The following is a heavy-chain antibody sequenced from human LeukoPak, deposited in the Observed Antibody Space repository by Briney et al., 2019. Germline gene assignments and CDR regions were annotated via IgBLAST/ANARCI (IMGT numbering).Heavy chain of an antibody. J-gene: IGHJ4*02. CDR3: GRLDSSSSWGYYFDY. CDR1: GYSFTSYW. V-gene: IGHV5-51*01. Sequence: GESLKISCKGSGYSFTSYWIGWVRQMPGKGLEWMGIIYPGDSDTRYSPSFQGQVTISADKSISTAYLQWSSLKASDTAMYYCGRLDSSSSWGYYFDYWGQGTLVTVSS. CDR2: IYPGDSDT. D-gene: IGHD6-6*01.